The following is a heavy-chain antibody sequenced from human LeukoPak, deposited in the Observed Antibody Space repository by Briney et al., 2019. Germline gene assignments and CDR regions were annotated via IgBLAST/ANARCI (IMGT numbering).Heavy chain of an antibody. J-gene: IGHJ4*02. D-gene: IGHD3-10*01. CDR2: ISAYNGNT. Sequence: ASVKVSCKASGYTFTSYGISWVRQAPGQGLEWMGWISAYNGNTNYAQKLQGRVTMTTDTSTSTAYMELRSLSSDDTAVYYCARAKWITMVRLVSVYWGQGTLVTVSS. CDR3: ARAKWITMVRLVSVY. V-gene: IGHV1-18*01. CDR1: GYTFTSYG.